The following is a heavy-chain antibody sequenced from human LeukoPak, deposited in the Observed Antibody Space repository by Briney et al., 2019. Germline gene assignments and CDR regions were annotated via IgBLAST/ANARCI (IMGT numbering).Heavy chain of an antibody. Sequence: GGSLRLSCLTSGFTFSTNAMSWVRQAPGKGLEWISGISGSGASTYYADSVTGRFTISRDNSRNTLYLQMNSLRAEDTAVYYCARDAVDTANAVWGQGTTVTVSS. J-gene: IGHJ6*02. CDR2: ISGSGAST. CDR1: GFTFSTNA. D-gene: IGHD5-18*01. V-gene: IGHV3-23*01. CDR3: ARDAVDTANAV.